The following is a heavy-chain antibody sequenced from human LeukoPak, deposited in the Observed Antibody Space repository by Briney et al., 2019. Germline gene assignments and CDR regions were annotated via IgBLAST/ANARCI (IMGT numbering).Heavy chain of an antibody. CDR3: ATEWSYNWFDP. Sequence: PGGSLRLSCTASGFTFSNYWMSWVRQAPGKGLEWVANIIQDGSAKYYVGSVKGRFTISGDNGKNSLYLQMNSLRAEDTAVYYCATEWSYNWFDPWGQGTLVTVSS. CDR1: GFTFSNYW. J-gene: IGHJ5*02. V-gene: IGHV3-7*01. CDR2: IIQDGSAK. D-gene: IGHD3-10*01.